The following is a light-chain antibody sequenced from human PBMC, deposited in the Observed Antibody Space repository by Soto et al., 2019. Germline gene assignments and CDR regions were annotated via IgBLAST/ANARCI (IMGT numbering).Light chain of an antibody. V-gene: IGLV3-21*04. Sequence: SYELTQPPSVSVAPGKTARITCGGNNIGSKSVHWYQQKPGQAPVLVIYYDSDRPSGIPERFSGSNSGNTATLTISRVEAGDEADYYCQVWYSSSVVFGGGTKVTVL. CDR3: QVWYSSSVV. CDR1: NIGSKS. CDR2: YDS. J-gene: IGLJ2*01.